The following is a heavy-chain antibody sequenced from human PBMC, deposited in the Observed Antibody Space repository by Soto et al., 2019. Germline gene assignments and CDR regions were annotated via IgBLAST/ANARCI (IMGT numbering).Heavy chain of an antibody. D-gene: IGHD6-19*01. CDR3: ARTEGGSGWYANRY. Sequence: QVQLVQSGAEVKKPGASVKVSCKASGYSFGSYGITWVRQAPGQGLEWMGWISGYNGNTNYAQKLQGRVTMTTDTSTSTAYMELKSLRSDDTVVDYCARTEGGSGWYANRYRGQGTLVTVSS. J-gene: IGHJ4*02. CDR2: ISGYNGNT. CDR1: GYSFGSYG. V-gene: IGHV1-18*01.